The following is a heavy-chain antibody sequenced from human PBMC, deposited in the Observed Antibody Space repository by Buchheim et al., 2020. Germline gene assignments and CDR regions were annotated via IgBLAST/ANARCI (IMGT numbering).Heavy chain of an antibody. CDR2: ISSSSSTI. CDR3: AKVFLRSVNDY. V-gene: IGHV3-48*01. D-gene: IGHD3-16*02. CDR1: GFTFSSYS. Sequence: EVQLVESGGGLVQPGGSLRLSCAASGFTFSSYSMNWVRQAPGEGLEWVSYISSSSSTIYYADSVKGRFTISGDNAKNSLYLQMNSLRAEDTAVYYCAKVFLRSVNDYWGQGTL. J-gene: IGHJ4*02.